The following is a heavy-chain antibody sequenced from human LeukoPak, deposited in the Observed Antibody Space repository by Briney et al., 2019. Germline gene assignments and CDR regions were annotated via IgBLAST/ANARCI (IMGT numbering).Heavy chain of an antibody. CDR3: ARLYYYDSSGYSPFFDY. CDR1: GYSFTSYW. Sequence: GESLKISCKGSGYSFTSYWIGWVRQMPGKGLEWMGIIYPGDSDTRYSPSFQGQVTISADKSISTAYLQWSSLKASDTATYYCARLYYYDSSGYSPFFDYWGQGTLVTVSS. CDR2: IYPGDSDT. V-gene: IGHV5-51*01. J-gene: IGHJ4*02. D-gene: IGHD3-22*01.